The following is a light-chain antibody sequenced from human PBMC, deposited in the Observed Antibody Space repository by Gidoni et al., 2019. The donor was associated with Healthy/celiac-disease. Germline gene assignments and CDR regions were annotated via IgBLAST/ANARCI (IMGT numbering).Light chain of an antibody. Sequence: QSVLTQPPSASGTPGQRVTISCSGSSSNIGSNTVNWDQQLPGTAPKLLIYITNQRPSGVPDRFSGSKSGTSASLAISGLQSEDEADYYCAAWDDSLNGWVFGGGTKLTVL. J-gene: IGLJ3*02. V-gene: IGLV1-44*01. CDR1: SSNIGSNT. CDR3: AAWDDSLNGWV. CDR2: ITN.